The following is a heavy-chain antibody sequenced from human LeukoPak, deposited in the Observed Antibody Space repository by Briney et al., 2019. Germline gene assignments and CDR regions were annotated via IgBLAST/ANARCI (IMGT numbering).Heavy chain of an antibody. Sequence: GASVKVSCKVSGYTLTELSMHWVRQAPGKGLEWMGGFDPEDGETIYAQKFQGRVTMTEDTSTDTAYMELSSLRSEDTAVYYCATDGGYSSGWSSYFDYWGQGTLVTVSS. J-gene: IGHJ4*02. CDR3: ATDGGYSSGWSSYFDY. CDR2: FDPEDGET. V-gene: IGHV1-24*01. D-gene: IGHD6-19*01. CDR1: GYTLTELS.